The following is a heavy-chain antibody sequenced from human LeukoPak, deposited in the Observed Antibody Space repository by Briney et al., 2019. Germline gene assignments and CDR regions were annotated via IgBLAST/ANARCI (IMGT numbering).Heavy chain of an antibody. J-gene: IGHJ3*02. CDR2: IYYSGST. CDR1: GGSISSYY. D-gene: IGHD2-15*01. V-gene: IGHV4-59*01. Sequence: SETLSLTCTVSGGSISSYYWSWIRQPPGKGLEWTGYIYYSGSTNYNPSLKSRVTISVDTSKNQFSLKLSSVTAADTAVYYCARDRATLGAFDIWGQGTMVTVSS. CDR3: ARDRATLGAFDI.